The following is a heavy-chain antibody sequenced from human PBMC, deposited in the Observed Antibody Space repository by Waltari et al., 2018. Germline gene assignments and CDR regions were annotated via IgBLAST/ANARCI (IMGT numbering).Heavy chain of an antibody. Sequence: EVQLVESGGGLVQPGRSLRLSCAASGFTFHHYAMHWVRQAPGKGLEWVSGISWNSGSIGYADALKCRFTISRDNAKNSRYLQRNSLRAEDMALYYCAKDVEGTPTQTCDYWGQGTLVTVSS. V-gene: IGHV3-9*03. CDR1: GFTFHHYA. CDR3: AKDVEGTPTQTCDY. CDR2: ISWNSGSI. J-gene: IGHJ4*02.